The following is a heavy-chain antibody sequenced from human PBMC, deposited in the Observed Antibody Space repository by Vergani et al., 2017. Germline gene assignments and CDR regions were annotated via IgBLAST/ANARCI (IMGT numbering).Heavy chain of an antibody. CDR3: AKDQGGEWFGESDPFDY. CDR2: ISGSGGST. J-gene: IGHJ4*02. V-gene: IGHV3-23*04. D-gene: IGHD3-10*01. Sequence: EVQLVESGGGLVQPGRSRRLSCAASGFTFDDYAMHWVRQAPGKGLEWVSAISGSGGSTYYADSVKGRFTISRDNSKNTLYLQMNSLRAEDTAVYYCAKDQGGEWFGESDPFDYWGQGTLVTVSS. CDR1: GFTFDDYA.